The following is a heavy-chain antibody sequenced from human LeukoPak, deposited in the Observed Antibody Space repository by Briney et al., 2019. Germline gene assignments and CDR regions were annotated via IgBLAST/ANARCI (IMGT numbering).Heavy chain of an antibody. CDR2: IWGGGSRI. CDR1: GYTFRHHG. V-gene: IGHV3-33*06. CDR3: AKGASGYGDFDY. Sequence: PGGSLRLSCATSGYTFRHHGVHWVRQASGKGLEWVAVIWGGGSRIYYADSVKGRFTISRDDSKNTLYLQMNGLRADDTALYYCAKGASGYGDFDYWGQGTLVTVSS. D-gene: IGHD5-12*01. J-gene: IGHJ4*02.